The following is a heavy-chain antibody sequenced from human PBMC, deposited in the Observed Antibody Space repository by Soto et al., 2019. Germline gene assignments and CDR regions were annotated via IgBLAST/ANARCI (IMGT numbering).Heavy chain of an antibody. Sequence: SETLSLTCSVSGGSIISYYWSWIRQPPGKGLEWIGYIYYSGSTNYNPSLKSRVTISVDTSKNQFSLKLSSVTAADTAVYYCARGELPDAFDIWGQGTMVTVSS. J-gene: IGHJ3*02. CDR3: ARGELPDAFDI. CDR2: IYYSGST. V-gene: IGHV4-59*01. D-gene: IGHD1-26*01. CDR1: GGSIISYY.